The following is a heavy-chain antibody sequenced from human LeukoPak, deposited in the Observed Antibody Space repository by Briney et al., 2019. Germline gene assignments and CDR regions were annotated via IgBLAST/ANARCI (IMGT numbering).Heavy chain of an antibody. CDR1: GFIFSSYA. CDR2: ISGSGGST. CDR3: AKRQAYGPDYCTYAVCSPFDY. J-gene: IGHJ4*02. V-gene: IGHV3-23*01. D-gene: IGHD2-8*01. Sequence: QPGGSLRLSCAASGFIFSSYAMSWVRQAPGKGLEWVSTISGSGGSTYYADSVKGRFTISRDNSKNTLYLQMNSLRAEDTAVYYCAKRQAYGPDYCTYAVCSPFDYWGQGTLVTVSS.